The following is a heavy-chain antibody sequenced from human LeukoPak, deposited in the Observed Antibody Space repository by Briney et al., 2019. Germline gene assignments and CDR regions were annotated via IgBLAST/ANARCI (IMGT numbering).Heavy chain of an antibody. CDR3: AKEGRIRLGWFDP. J-gene: IGHJ5*02. CDR2: IWYDGSNK. D-gene: IGHD3-16*01. CDR1: GFTFSSYG. Sequence: GRSLRLSCAASGFTFSSYGMHWVRQAPGKGLECVAVIWYDGSNKYYADSVKGRFTISRDNSKNTLYLQMNSLRAEDTAVYYCAKEGRIRLGWFDPWGQGTLVTVSS. V-gene: IGHV3-33*06.